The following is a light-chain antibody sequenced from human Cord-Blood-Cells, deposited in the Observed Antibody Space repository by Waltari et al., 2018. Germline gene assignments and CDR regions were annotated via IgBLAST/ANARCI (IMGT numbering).Light chain of an antibody. CDR1: QSISSW. J-gene: IGKJ2*03. CDR3: QQYNSYSYS. Sequence: DIQMTQSPSTLSASVGDRVTITCRASQSISSWLAWYQQKPGKAPKLLIYKASSLESGVPSRFSGSGSGTELTLTISSLQPDDFATYYCQQYNSYSYSLGQGTKLEIK. V-gene: IGKV1-5*03. CDR2: KAS.